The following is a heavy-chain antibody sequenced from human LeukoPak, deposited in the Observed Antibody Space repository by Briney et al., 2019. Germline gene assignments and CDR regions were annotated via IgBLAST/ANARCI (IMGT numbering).Heavy chain of an antibody. Sequence: GGSLRLSCAASGFTFSNAWMNWVRQAPGKELEWVGRIKSKTDGGTTDYAAPVKGRFTISRDDSKNTLYLQMNSLKTEDTAVYYCTTRYVGYGGNSVSYWGQGTLVTVSS. J-gene: IGHJ4*02. CDR1: GFTFSNAW. D-gene: IGHD4-23*01. CDR3: TTRYVGYGGNSVSY. CDR2: IKSKTDGGTT. V-gene: IGHV3-15*07.